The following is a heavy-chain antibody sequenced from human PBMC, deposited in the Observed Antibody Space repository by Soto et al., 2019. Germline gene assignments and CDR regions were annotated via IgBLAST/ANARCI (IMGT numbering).Heavy chain of an antibody. V-gene: IGHV4-31*03. CDR2: IYNSGST. Sequence: QVQLQESGPGLVKPSQTLSLTCTVSGGSISSGGYSWGWIRQHPGKGLEWIGYIYNSGSTSYNPSLKNRSTISVDTSKNQFSLKLSSVTAADTAVYYCARVVVMTAPWFDPWGQGTLVTVSS. D-gene: IGHD3-22*01. CDR1: GGSISSGGYS. J-gene: IGHJ5*02. CDR3: ARVVVMTAPWFDP.